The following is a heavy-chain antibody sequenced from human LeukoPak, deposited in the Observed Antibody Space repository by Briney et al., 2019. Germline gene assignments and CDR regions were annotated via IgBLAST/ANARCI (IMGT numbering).Heavy chain of an antibody. J-gene: IGHJ4*02. CDR3: ARKISSGRSGLPALDN. CDR1: GFSFSDYY. Sequence: GGSLRLSCAASGFSFSDYYMTWIRQPPGKGLEWVSYISGAGYTIYHADSVRGRFTVSRDNAKNSLFLQMNSLRAEDTGMYYCARKISSGRSGLPALDNWGQGTLVTVSS. CDR2: ISGAGYTI. D-gene: IGHD2-15*01. V-gene: IGHV3-11*01.